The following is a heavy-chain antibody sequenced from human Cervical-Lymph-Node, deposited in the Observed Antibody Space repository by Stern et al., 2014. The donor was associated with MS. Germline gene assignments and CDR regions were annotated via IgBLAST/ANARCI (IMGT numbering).Heavy chain of an antibody. CDR1: GGTFSSYA. CDR2: LIPIFGTA. CDR3: ASDDYYGSGSYNRMDV. D-gene: IGHD3-10*01. V-gene: IGHV1-69*01. J-gene: IGHJ6*02. Sequence: VQLVESGAEVKKPGSSVKVSCKASGGTFSSYAISWVRQAPGQGLEWMGGLIPIFGTANYAQKFQGRVTITADESTSTAYMELSSLRSEDTAVYYCASDDYYGSGSYNRMDVWGQGTTVTVSS.